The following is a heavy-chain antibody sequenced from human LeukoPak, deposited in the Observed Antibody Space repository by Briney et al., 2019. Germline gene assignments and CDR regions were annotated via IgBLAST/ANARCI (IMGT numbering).Heavy chain of an antibody. Sequence: PSETLSLTCAVYGGSFSGYYWSWIRQPPGKGLEWIGEINHSGSTNYNPPLKSRVTISVDTSKNQFSLKLSSVTAADTAVYYCASLRRRLRYYYYYYMDVWGKGTTVTVSS. CDR2: INHSGST. J-gene: IGHJ6*03. V-gene: IGHV4-34*01. CDR3: ASLRRRLRYYYYYYMDV. CDR1: GGSFSGYY. D-gene: IGHD4-17*01.